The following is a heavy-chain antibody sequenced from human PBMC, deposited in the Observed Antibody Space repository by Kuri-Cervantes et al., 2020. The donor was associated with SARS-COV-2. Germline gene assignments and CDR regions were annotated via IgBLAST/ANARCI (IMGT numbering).Heavy chain of an antibody. CDR1: GFTFSNHA. CDR3: ARETFWSGYYFYGNIDH. D-gene: IGHD3-3*01. CDR2: VSYDGGSE. Sequence: GESLKISCEGSGFTFSNHALYWIRLAPGEGLEWVAVVSYDGGSEWYADSLKGRFSISRDNSKNTVYLQMNSLRTEDTALYYCARETFWSGYYFYGNIDHWGQGTLVTVSS. V-gene: IGHV3-30-3*01. J-gene: IGHJ4*02.